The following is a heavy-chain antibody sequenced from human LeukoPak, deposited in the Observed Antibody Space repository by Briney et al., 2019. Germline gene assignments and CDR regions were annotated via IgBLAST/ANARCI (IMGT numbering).Heavy chain of an antibody. CDR3: AEAAIFGVVITFFDY. CDR1: GFTFSSYA. CDR2: ISGSGGST. V-gene: IGHV3-23*01. J-gene: IGHJ4*02. D-gene: IGHD3-3*01. Sequence: GGSLRLSCAASGFTFSSYAMSWVRQAPGKGLEWVLAISGSGGSTYYADSVKGRFTISRDNSKNTLYLQMNSLRAEDTAVYYCAEAAIFGVVITFFDYWGQGTLVTVSS.